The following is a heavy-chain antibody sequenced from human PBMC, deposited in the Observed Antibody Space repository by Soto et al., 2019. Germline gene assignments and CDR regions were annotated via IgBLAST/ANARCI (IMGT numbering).Heavy chain of an antibody. J-gene: IGHJ6*02. D-gene: IGHD3-3*01. Sequence: PGESLKISCKGSWYSFTSYWISWVRQMPGKGLEWIGRIDPSDSYTNYSPSFQGHVTISADKSISTAYLQWSSLKASDTAMYYCARSGSYDFWRGTYSYYGMDVWGQGTTVTVSS. CDR3: ARSGSYDFWRGTYSYYGMDV. CDR1: WYSFTSYW. V-gene: IGHV5-10-1*01. CDR2: IDPSDSYT.